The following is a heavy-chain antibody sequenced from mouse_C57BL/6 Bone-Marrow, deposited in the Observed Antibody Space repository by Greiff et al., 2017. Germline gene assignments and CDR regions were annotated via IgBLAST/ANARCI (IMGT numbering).Heavy chain of an antibody. D-gene: IGHD1-1*01. Sequence: VQLQQPGAELVKPGASVKLSCKASGYTFTSYWMQWVKQRPGQGLEWIGEIDPSDSYTNYNLKFKGKATLTVDTSSSTAYMQLSSLTSEDSAVYYCARRVDWGQGTTLTVSA. CDR1: GYTFTSYW. CDR3: ARRVD. J-gene: IGHJ2*01. V-gene: IGHV1-50*01. CDR2: IDPSDSYT.